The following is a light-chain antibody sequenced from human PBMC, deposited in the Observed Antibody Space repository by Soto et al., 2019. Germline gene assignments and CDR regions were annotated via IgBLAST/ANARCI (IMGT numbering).Light chain of an antibody. CDR2: EGS. CDR1: SSNIRSYNL. V-gene: IGLV2-23*01. Sequence: QSALTQPASVSGSPGQSITISCTGTSSNIRSYNLVSWYQQHPGKAPKLMIYEGSKRSSGVSNRFSGSKSGDTASLTISGLQVEDEADYYCCSYAGNNIVVFGGGTKLTVL. J-gene: IGLJ2*01. CDR3: CSYAGNNIVV.